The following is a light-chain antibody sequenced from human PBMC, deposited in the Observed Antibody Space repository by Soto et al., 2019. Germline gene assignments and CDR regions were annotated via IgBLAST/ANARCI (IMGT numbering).Light chain of an antibody. Sequence: DIQMTQSPTTLSASVGDRVTITCRASQRIGAWMAWYQQRAGKVPTLLIYNTSSLQNGVPSRFSGGGSGTEFTLTTNSLQPDDFATYYCLQYNTYWTWTFGQGTKVDIK. CDR2: NTS. CDR3: LQYNTYWTWT. J-gene: IGKJ1*01. V-gene: IGKV1-5*03. CDR1: QRIGAW.